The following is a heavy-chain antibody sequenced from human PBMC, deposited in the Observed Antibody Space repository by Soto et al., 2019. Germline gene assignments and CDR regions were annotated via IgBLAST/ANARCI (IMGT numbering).Heavy chain of an antibody. CDR2: ISAYNGNT. Sequence: QVQLVQSGAEVKKPGASVKVSCKASGYTFTSYGISWVRQAPGQGLEWMGWISAYNGNTNYAQKLQGRVTMTTDTSTRTAYMELRSLRSDDTAVYYCARDGDYKLYYYYGMDVWGQGTTVTVSS. J-gene: IGHJ6*02. CDR3: ARDGDYKLYYYYGMDV. D-gene: IGHD4-17*01. V-gene: IGHV1-18*01. CDR1: GYTFTSYG.